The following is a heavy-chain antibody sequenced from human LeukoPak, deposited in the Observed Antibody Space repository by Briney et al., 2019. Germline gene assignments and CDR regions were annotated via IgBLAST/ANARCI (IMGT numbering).Heavy chain of an antibody. D-gene: IGHD3-10*01. Sequence: GESLKISCKASGYSFTNYWIAWVRQMPGKGLEWMGIIYPDDSETRFSPSLQGQVTLSADKSINTAYLQWSSLKASDTGMYFCARQYNDYALGSSYFDFWGPGTLVIVSS. CDR3: ARQYNDYALGSSYFDF. V-gene: IGHV5-51*01. J-gene: IGHJ4*02. CDR1: GYSFTNYW. CDR2: IYPDDSET.